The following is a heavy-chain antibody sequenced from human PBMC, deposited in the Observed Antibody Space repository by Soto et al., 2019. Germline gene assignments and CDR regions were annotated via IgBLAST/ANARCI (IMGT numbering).Heavy chain of an antibody. CDR1: GFTFKNYD. CDR3: AKNRQLRSYYESAGHYDN. V-gene: IGHV3-23*01. D-gene: IGHD3-10*01. J-gene: IGHJ4*02. CDR2: ISGSGGVT. Sequence: EVELLESGGGLVQPGGSLRLSCVASGFTFKNYDMRWIRQAPGKGLEWVSGISGSGGVTYYADSVKGRFTISRDNSKNTLYLQINSLRAEDTAIYYCAKNRQLRSYYESAGHYDNWGQGTLVTVSS.